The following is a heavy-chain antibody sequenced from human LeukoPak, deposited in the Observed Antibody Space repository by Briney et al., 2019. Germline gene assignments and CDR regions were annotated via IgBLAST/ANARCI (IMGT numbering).Heavy chain of an antibody. CDR3: ARVVSGSYVDYYYYYMDV. CDR1: GFIVSSNY. D-gene: IGHD3-10*01. J-gene: IGHJ6*03. Sequence: GGSLRLSCVVSGFIVSSNYMSWVRQAPGKGLEWVSIIYSSGSTYYADSVKGRFTISRDNSKNTLYLQMNSLRAEDTAVYYCARVVSGSYVDYYYYYMDVWGKGTTVTISS. CDR2: IYSSGST. V-gene: IGHV3-66*01.